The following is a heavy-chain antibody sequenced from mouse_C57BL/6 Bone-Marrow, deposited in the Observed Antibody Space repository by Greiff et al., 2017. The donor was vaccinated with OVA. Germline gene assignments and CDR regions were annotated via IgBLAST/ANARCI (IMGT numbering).Heavy chain of an antibody. CDR1: GFNIKDDY. CDR3: NRDYGSSYVDWYFDV. CDR2: IDPENGDT. D-gene: IGHD1-1*01. J-gene: IGHJ1*03. Sequence: VQLQQSGAELVRPGASVKLSCTASGFNIKDDYMHWVKQRPEQGLEWIGWIDPENGDTEYASKFQGKATITADTSSNTAYLQLSSLTSEDTAVYYCNRDYGSSYVDWYFDVWGTGTTVTVSS. V-gene: IGHV14-4*01.